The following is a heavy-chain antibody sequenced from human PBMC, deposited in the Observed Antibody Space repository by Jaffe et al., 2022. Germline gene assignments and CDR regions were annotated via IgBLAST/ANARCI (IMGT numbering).Heavy chain of an antibody. CDR3: GRSVGGFCSTPTTCRGDWFDL. D-gene: IGHD1-26*01. V-gene: IGHV3-30*02. CDR1: GFTFGGYG. J-gene: IGHJ5*02. Sequence: QVQLVESGGGVVQPGGSLRLSCVASGFTFGGYGMHWVRQAPGKGLEWVSFIRHDGTTEYYLDSVKGRFTISKDNSKDTVYLQMNSLSPEDTAVYYCGRSVGGFCSTPTTCRGDWFDLWGQGTLVTVAA. CDR2: IRHDGTTE.